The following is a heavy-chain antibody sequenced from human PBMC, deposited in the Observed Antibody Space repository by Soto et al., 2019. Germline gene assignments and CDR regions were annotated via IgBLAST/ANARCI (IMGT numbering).Heavy chain of an antibody. Sequence: GGSLILSCATSGFILSDCAMNWVRQAPGKGLEWVSYISSSSSVIDYADSVKGRFTVSRDNARNSLYLQMNSLRAEDTAVYYCARDLSWGSNWYYYMDGWGKGTTVTVSS. D-gene: IGHD7-27*01. CDR1: GFILSDCA. J-gene: IGHJ6*03. CDR2: ISSSSSVI. V-gene: IGHV3-48*01. CDR3: ARDLSWGSNWYYYMDG.